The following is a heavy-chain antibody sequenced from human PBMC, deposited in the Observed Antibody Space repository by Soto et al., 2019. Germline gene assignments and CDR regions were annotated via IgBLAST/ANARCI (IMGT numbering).Heavy chain of an antibody. CDR3: ARETYGDYVGYFDP. D-gene: IGHD4-17*01. CDR2: IYYSGST. J-gene: IGHJ5*02. Sequence: SETLSLTCTVSSGPISSSSYYWGWIRRPPGKRLEWIGYIYYSGSTNYNPSLKSRVTISVDTSKSQFSLKVSSVTAADTAVYYCARETYGDYVGYFDPWGQGTLVNVS. CDR1: SGPISSSSYY. V-gene: IGHV4-61*05.